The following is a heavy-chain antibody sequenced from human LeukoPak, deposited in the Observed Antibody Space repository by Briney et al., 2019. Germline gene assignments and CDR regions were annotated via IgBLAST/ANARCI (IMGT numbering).Heavy chain of an antibody. CDR2: INPNSGGT. CDR1: GYTFTGYY. CDR3: AREYTGDYYYYYGMDV. D-gene: IGHD3-16*01. Sequence: GASVKVSCKASGYTFTGYYMHWVRQAPGQGLEWMGWINPNSGGTNYAQKFQGRVTMTTDTSTSTAYMELRSLRSDDTAVYYCAREYTGDYYYYYGMDVWGQGTTVTVSS. J-gene: IGHJ6*02. V-gene: IGHV1-2*02.